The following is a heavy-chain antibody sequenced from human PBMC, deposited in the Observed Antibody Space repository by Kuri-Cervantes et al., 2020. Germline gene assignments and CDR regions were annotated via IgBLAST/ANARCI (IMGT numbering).Heavy chain of an antibody. J-gene: IGHJ4*02. D-gene: IGHD2-8*02. CDR1: GFAFSPYS. CDR3: AKRVGFVQVVYFDY. Sequence: GESLKISCAASGFAFSPYSMNWVRQAPGKGLEWLSYITSSSGTIYYADSVKGRFTISRDNSKNTLYLQMNSLRAEDTAVYYCAKRVGFVQVVYFDYWGQGTLVTVSS. CDR2: ITSSSGTI. V-gene: IGHV3-48*01.